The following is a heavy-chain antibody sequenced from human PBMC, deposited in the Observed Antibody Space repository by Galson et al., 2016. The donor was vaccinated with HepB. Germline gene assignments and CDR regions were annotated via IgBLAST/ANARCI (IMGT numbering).Heavy chain of an antibody. V-gene: IGHV1-3*01. J-gene: IGHJ4*02. Sequence: SVKVSCKASGYTLINYATHWVRQAPGQRLEWTGWINVGNGNTKYSQKFQGRVTITRDTSASTAYMELSSLRSEDTAVYYCARGFPAATIDYWGQGTLVTVSS. CDR2: INVGNGNT. CDR1: GYTLINYA. CDR3: ARGFPAATIDY. D-gene: IGHD2-2*01.